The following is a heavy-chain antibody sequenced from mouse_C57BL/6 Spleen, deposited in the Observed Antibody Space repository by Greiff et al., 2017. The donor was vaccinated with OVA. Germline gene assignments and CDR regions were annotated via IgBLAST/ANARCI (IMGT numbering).Heavy chain of an antibody. J-gene: IGHJ4*01. D-gene: IGHD2-4*01. CDR1: GYTFTSYW. V-gene: IGHV1-55*01. CDR2: IYPGSGST. Sequence: VQLQQSGAELVKPGASVKMSCKASGYTFTSYWITWVKQRPGQGLEWIGDIYPGSGSTNYNEKLTSKATLTVDTSSSTAYMQLSSLTSEDSAVYYCARYHYDYGAMDYWGQGTSVTVSS. CDR3: ARYHYDYGAMDY.